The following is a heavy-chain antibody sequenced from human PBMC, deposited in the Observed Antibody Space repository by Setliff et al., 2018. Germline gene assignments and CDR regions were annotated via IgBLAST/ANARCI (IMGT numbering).Heavy chain of an antibody. CDR1: GYTFTNYG. V-gene: IGHV1-18*01. Sequence: ASVKVSCKTSGYTFTNYGITWVRQAPGQGLEWMGWISPHSGRAFYAPQFQDRVIMTTDTSTNTAYLDLRSLRSDDTAVYYCERLVRYCTATACQRTSGDDLWGQGTLVTVSS. CDR2: ISPHSGRA. CDR3: ERLVRYCTATACQRTSGDDL. D-gene: IGHD2-8*01. J-gene: IGHJ5*02.